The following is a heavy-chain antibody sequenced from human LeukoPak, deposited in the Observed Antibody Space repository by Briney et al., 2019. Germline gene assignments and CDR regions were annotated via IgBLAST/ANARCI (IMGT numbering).Heavy chain of an antibody. CDR3: ASRPAGWFDP. V-gene: IGHV3-23*01. CDR2: ISGSGGST. CDR1: GFTFSSYA. Sequence: GGSLRLSCAASGFTFSSYAMSWVRRAPGKGVEWVSAISGSGGSTYYADSVKGRFTISRDNSKNTLYLQMNSLRAEDTAVYYCASRPAGWFDPWGQGTLVTVSS. J-gene: IGHJ5*02.